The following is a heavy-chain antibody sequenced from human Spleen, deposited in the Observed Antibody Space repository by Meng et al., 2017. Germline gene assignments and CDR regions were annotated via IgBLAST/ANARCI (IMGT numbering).Heavy chain of an antibody. D-gene: IGHD6-19*01. V-gene: IGHV3-30*04. Sequence: GGSLRLSCAASGFTFSTSTMHWVRQAPGKGLEWVAGIPPPGSYKFYAGSVKGRFSISRDNAENTLYLQMNSLRAEDTAICDCASEGSDWRDAFDIWGLGTMVTVSS. CDR2: IPPPGSYK. J-gene: IGHJ3*02. CDR3: ASEGSDWRDAFDI. CDR1: GFTFSTST.